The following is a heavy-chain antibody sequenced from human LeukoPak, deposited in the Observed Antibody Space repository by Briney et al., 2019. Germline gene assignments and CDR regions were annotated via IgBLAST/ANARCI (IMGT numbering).Heavy chain of an antibody. CDR1: GGSISNGGYY. V-gene: IGHV4-30-2*01. J-gene: IGHJ6*03. CDR2: IYHSGST. Sequence: SETLSLTCTVSGGSISNGGYYWSWIRQPPGKGLEWIGYIYHSGSTYYNPSLKSRVTISVDRSKNQFSLKLSSVTAADTAVYYCARVMNESHYYYYYYMDVWGKGTTVTVSS. CDR3: ARVMNESHYYYYYYMDV.